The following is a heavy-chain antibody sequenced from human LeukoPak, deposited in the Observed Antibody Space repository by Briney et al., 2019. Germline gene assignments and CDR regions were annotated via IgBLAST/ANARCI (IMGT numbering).Heavy chain of an antibody. D-gene: IGHD6-19*01. CDR2: INPDGSDT. J-gene: IGHJ4*02. CDR3: ARAGYNNGYDY. Sequence: GGSLRLSCAASGFTFSGHWMHWVRQVPGKGLMGVSRINPDGSDTTYADSVRGRFSISRDNAKNTLYLQMNSLTAEDTAVYYCARAGYNNGYDYWGQGTLVTVSS. CDR1: GFTFSGHW. V-gene: IGHV3-74*01.